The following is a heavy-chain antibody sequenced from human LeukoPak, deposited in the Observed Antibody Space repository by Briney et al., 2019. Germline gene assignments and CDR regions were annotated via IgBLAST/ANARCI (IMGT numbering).Heavy chain of an antibody. CDR2: MNTKSGNT. D-gene: IGHD3-10*01. J-gene: IGHJ4*02. CDR3: ARGLRGGASY. CDR1: GDTFTSYD. Sequence: ASVKVSRKSSGDTFTSYDINWVRQAAGQGLEWMGWMNTKSGNTVYVQKFQGRLTITRNISISTAYMELNSLTSEDTAVYYCARGLRGGASYWGQGTLVTVSS. V-gene: IGHV1-8*03.